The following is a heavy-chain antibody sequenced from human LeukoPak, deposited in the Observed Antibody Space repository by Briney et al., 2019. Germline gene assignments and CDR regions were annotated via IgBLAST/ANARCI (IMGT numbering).Heavy chain of an antibody. CDR2: IIGSGGSS. J-gene: IGHJ4*02. CDR1: GFTFSNHA. Sequence: GGSLKLSXEASGFTFSNHAMSWVRQAPGKGLEWVSAIIGSGGSSYYADSVKGRFTISRDNSKNTVYLQMNSRRAEDTAVDYCAKAALGYDFWRGYYLDYWGQGTLVTVSS. CDR3: AKAALGYDFWRGYYLDY. D-gene: IGHD3-3*01. V-gene: IGHV3-23*01.